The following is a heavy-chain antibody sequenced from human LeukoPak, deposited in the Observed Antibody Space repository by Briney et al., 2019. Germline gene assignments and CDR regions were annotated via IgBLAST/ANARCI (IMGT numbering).Heavy chain of an antibody. J-gene: IGHJ4*02. CDR3: ASYSSLDY. Sequence: GGSLRLSCAASGFTFDDYGMNWVRQVPGKGLEWVSGINWNGGSTYYADSVKGRFTISRDNSKNTLYLQMNSLRAEDTAVYYCASYSSLDYWGQGTLVTVSS. D-gene: IGHD6-19*01. V-gene: IGHV3-20*04. CDR2: INWNGGST. CDR1: GFTFDDYG.